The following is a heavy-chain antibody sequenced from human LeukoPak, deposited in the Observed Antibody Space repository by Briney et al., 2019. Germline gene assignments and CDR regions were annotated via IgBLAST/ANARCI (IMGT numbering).Heavy chain of an antibody. J-gene: IGHJ4*02. CDR2: ISGDGGST. CDR3: AKGGDSSGYYYPFDY. V-gene: IGHV3-43*02. Sequence: GGSLRLSCAASGFTFDDYAMHWVRQAPGKGLEWVSLISGDGGSTYYADSVKGRLTISRDNSKNSLYLQMNSLRTEDTALYYCAKGGDSSGYYYPFDYWGQGTLVTVSS. CDR1: GFTFDDYA. D-gene: IGHD3-22*01.